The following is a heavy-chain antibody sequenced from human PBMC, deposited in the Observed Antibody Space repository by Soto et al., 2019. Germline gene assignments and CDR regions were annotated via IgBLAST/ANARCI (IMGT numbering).Heavy chain of an antibody. J-gene: IGHJ3*02. Sequence: SVKVSCKASGGTFSSYTISWVRQAPGQGLEWMGRIIPILGIANYAQKFQGRVTITADKSTSTAYMELSSLRSEDTAVYYCANPITGTTGSDAFDIWGQGTMVTVSS. D-gene: IGHD1-20*01. CDR2: IIPILGIA. CDR3: ANPITGTTGSDAFDI. CDR1: GGTFSSYT. V-gene: IGHV1-69*02.